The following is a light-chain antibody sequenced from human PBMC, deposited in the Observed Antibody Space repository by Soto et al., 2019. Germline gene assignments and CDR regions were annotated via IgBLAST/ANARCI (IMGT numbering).Light chain of an antibody. J-gene: IGLJ1*01. V-gene: IGLV3-21*04. CDR1: NIGSKR. CDR3: QVWDITPGHYV. CDR2: YDS. Sequence: SYELTQPPSVSVAPEKTARLTCGGDNIGSKRVHWYRQKPGQAPVLVIYYDSDRPSGIPERFSGSNSGNTATLTINGVEAGDEADYYCQVWDITPGHYVFGTGTKVTVL.